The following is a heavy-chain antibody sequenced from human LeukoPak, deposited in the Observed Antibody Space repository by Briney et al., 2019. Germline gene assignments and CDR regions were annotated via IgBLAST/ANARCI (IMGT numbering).Heavy chain of an antibody. J-gene: IGHJ4*02. D-gene: IGHD6-19*01. CDR1: GGSISSYY. CDR2: IYYSGST. CDR3: ARDDSSGWQGEFDY. Sequence: SETLSLTCTVSGGSISSYYWSWIRQPPGKGLEWIGYIYYSGSTNYNPSLKSRVTISVDTSKNQFSLKLSSVTAADTAVYYCARDDSSGWQGEFDYWGQGTLVTVSS. V-gene: IGHV4-59*01.